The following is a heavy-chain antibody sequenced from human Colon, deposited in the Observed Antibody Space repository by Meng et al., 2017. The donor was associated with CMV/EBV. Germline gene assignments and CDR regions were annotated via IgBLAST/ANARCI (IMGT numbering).Heavy chain of an antibody. CDR3: ARGKNYYDSSGYRKGLDY. CDR2: INPNSGGT. J-gene: IGHJ4*02. D-gene: IGHD3-22*01. CDR1: GYTFTDNY. Sequence: GRLVQSGAKVKKPGASVKVSCKASGYTFTDNYMHWVRQAPGQGLEWMGWINPNSGGTNYAQKFQGRVTMTRDTSISTAYMELSRLRSDDTAVYYCARGKNYYDSSGYRKGLDYWGQGTLVTVSS. V-gene: IGHV1-2*02.